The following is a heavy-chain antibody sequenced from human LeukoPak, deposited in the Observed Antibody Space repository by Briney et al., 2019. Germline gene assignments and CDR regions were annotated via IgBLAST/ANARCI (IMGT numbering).Heavy chain of an antibody. J-gene: IGHJ4*01. Sequence: GGSLRLSCVASGYMFNTYYMTRIRQSPEKGLEWLSYISHSGSTIYYADSVKGRFTISRDNAKNSLYLQMDSLRAEDTALYYCATYGSGSGTFFDSWGQGTLVTVSS. CDR2: ISHSGSTI. D-gene: IGHD3-10*01. V-gene: IGHV3-11*04. CDR1: GYMFNTYY. CDR3: ATYGSGSGTFFDS.